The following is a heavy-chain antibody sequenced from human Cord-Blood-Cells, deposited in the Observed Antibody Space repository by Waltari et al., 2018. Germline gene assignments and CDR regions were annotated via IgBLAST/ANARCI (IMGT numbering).Heavy chain of an antibody. J-gene: IGHJ3*02. CDR2: MNPNSGNT. CDR3: ARSDGNGIGAFDI. V-gene: IGHV1-8*03. D-gene: IGHD2-21*01. CDR1: GYNFTSYA. Sequence: QVQLVQSGAEVKKPGASVKVSCKASGYNFTSYAINWVRQATGQGLEWMGWMNPNSGNTGYAQKFQGRVTITRNTSISTAYMELSSVRSEDTAVYYCARSDGNGIGAFDIWGQGTMVTVSS.